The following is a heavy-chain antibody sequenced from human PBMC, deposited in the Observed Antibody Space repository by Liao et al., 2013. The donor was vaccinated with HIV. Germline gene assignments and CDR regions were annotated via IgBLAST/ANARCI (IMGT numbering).Heavy chain of an antibody. Sequence: VQLQESGPGLVKPSETLSLTCTVSGGSISSYYWSWIRQPAGKGLEWIGRIYTSGTANYNPSLKSRVTISLDTSKNQFSLRLSSVTAADTAVYYCARFVYGSGTFYKRGFDYWGQGTLVTVSS. J-gene: IGHJ4*02. V-gene: IGHV4-4*07. D-gene: IGHD3-10*01. CDR1: GGSISSYY. CDR3: ARFVYGSGTFYKRGFDY. CDR2: IYTSGTA.